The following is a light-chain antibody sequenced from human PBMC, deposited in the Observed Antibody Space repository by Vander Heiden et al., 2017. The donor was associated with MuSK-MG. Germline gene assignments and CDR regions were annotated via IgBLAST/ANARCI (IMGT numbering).Light chain of an antibody. Sequence: QAVLTQPPSASGAPRQRVVISWSGSTPNIGATIVNWYQHFPGTAPKFLIYRNDQRASGVPDRFSASKSGTSASLAISGLQAEDEADYYCAASDDSMNALVFGSGTKVTVL. V-gene: IGLV1-44*01. CDR3: AASDDSMNALV. J-gene: IGLJ1*01. CDR1: TPNIGATI. CDR2: RND.